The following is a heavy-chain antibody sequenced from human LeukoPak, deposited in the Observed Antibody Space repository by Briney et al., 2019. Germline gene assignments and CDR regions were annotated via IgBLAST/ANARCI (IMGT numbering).Heavy chain of an antibody. D-gene: IGHD4-11*01. CDR1: GGSISSGSYY. Sequence: SETLSLTCTVSGGSISSGSYYWSWIRQPAGKGLEWIGRIYTSGSTNYNPSIKSRVTISVDTSKNQFSLKLSSVTAADTAVYYCARDSPPEYSNYGYFDLWGRGTLVTVSS. J-gene: IGHJ2*01. CDR2: IYTSGST. V-gene: IGHV4-61*02. CDR3: ARDSPPEYSNYGYFDL.